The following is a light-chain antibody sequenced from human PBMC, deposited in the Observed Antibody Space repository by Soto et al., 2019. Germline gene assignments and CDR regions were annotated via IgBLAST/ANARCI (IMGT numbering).Light chain of an antibody. Sequence: QSLLPQPSSVSGSPGQSITISCTGTSSDVGSYNLVSWYQQHPGKAPKLMIYEVSKRPSGVSNRFSGSKSGNTASLTISGLQAEDEADYYCCSYAGSSTSVFGTGTKVTVL. CDR3: CSYAGSSTSV. J-gene: IGLJ1*01. V-gene: IGLV2-23*02. CDR2: EVS. CDR1: SSDVGSYNL.